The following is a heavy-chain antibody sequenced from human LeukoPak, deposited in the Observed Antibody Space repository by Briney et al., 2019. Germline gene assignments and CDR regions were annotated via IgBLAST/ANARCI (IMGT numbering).Heavy chain of an antibody. CDR3: ARGSGYSSSWYYYYYMDV. CDR2: IYYSGST. CDR1: GGSISSSSYY. V-gene: IGHV4-39*01. Sequence: SETLSLTCTVSGGSISSSSYYWGWIRQPPGKGLEWIGSIYYSGSTYYNPSLKSRVTISVDTSKNQFSLKLSSVTAADTAVYYCARGSGYSSSWYYYYYMDVWGKGTTVTVSS. J-gene: IGHJ6*03. D-gene: IGHD6-13*01.